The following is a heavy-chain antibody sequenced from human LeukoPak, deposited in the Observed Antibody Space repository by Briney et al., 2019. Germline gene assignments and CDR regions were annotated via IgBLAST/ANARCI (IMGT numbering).Heavy chain of an antibody. Sequence: SETLSLTCTVSGGSISSYYWSWIRQSAGKGLEWIGRIYTSGSTNYNPSLKSRVTMSVDTSKNQFSLKLSSVTAADTAVYYCARDSSSGWYGWFDPWGQGTLVTVSS. D-gene: IGHD6-19*01. V-gene: IGHV4-4*07. CDR1: GGSISSYY. J-gene: IGHJ5*02. CDR3: ARDSSSGWYGWFDP. CDR2: IYTSGST.